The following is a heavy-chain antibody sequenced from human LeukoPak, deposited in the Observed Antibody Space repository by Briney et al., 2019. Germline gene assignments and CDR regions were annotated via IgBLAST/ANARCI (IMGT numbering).Heavy chain of an antibody. CDR3: ARDYYDILTGYYYYYMDV. V-gene: IGHV4-4*07. CDR2: IYTSGST. Sequence: KPSETLSLTCTVSGGSISSYYWSWIRQPAGKGLEWIGRIYTSGSTNYNPSLKSRVTMSVDTSKNQFSLKLSSVTAADTAVHYCARDYYDILTGYYYYYMDVWGKGTTVTVSS. CDR1: GGSISSYY. D-gene: IGHD3-9*01. J-gene: IGHJ6*03.